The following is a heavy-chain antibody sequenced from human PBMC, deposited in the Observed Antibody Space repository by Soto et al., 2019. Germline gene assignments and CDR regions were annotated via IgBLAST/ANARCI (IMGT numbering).Heavy chain of an antibody. V-gene: IGHV3-7*01. CDR1: GFTFSSYW. CDR3: AREPPAHYYYGMDV. J-gene: IGHJ6*02. Sequence: GGSLRLSCAASGFTFSSYWMSWVRQAPGKGLEWVANIKLDGSEKFYVDSVKGRFTISRDNAKNSLYLHMNSLRAEDTAVYYCAREPPAHYYYGMDVWGQGTTVTVSS. CDR2: IKLDGSEK.